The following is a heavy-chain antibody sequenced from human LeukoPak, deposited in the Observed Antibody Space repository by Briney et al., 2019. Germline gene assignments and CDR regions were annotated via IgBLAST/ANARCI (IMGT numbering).Heavy chain of an antibody. CDR2: ISGSGGST. CDR1: GFTFSSYA. CDR3: AKVRNSLLFGGSHFDY. V-gene: IGHV3-23*01. Sequence: GGSLRLSCEASGFTFSSYAMSWVRQAPGKGLECVSGISGSGGSTYYADSVKGRFTISRDNSKNTLYLQMNSLRAEDTAVYYCAKVRNSLLFGGSHFDYWGQGTLVSVSS. D-gene: IGHD2-15*01. J-gene: IGHJ4*02.